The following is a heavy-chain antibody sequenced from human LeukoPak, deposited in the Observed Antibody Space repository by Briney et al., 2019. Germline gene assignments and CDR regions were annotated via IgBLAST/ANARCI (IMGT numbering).Heavy chain of an antibody. D-gene: IGHD3-16*02. J-gene: IGHJ3*02. V-gene: IGHV3-30-3*01. Sequence: GGSLRLSCAASGFTFSSYAMHWVRQAPGKGLEWVAVISYDGSNKYYADSVKGRFTISRDNSKNTLYLQMNSLRAEDTAVYYCAKEGVITFGGVIVSAFDIWGQGTMVTVSS. CDR2: ISYDGSNK. CDR1: GFTFSSYA. CDR3: AKEGVITFGGVIVSAFDI.